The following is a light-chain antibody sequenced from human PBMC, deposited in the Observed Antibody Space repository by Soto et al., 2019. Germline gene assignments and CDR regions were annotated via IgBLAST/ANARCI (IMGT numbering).Light chain of an antibody. J-gene: IGKJ2*02. Sequence: DIQMTQSPSSLSASVGDRVTITCRSSQRISSYLNWYQQKPGQPPKLLIYAASSLQSGVPSRFSGSASGTDFTLSISSLQPEDSATYYFQQSYITPGTFGQGTKLESK. V-gene: IGKV1-39*01. CDR1: QRISSY. CDR2: AAS. CDR3: QQSYITPGT.